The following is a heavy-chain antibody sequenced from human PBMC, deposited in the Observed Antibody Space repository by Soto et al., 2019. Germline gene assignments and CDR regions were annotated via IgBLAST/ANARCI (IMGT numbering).Heavy chain of an antibody. D-gene: IGHD4-4*01. V-gene: IGHV3-53*01. CDR2: TYSGGTT. J-gene: IGHJ4*02. Sequence: EVQLVESGGGLIQPGGSLRLSCAASGFTVSRNYMSWVRQAPGKGLEWVSVTYSGGTTYYADSVKGRFTISRDNSKNTLYLQMNSLRAEDTAVYYCARGPHYSNLDYWGQGTLVTVSS. CDR3: ARGPHYSNLDY. CDR1: GFTVSRNY.